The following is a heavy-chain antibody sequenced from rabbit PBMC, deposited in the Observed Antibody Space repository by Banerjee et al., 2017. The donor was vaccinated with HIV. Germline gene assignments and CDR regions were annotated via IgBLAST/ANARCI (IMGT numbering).Heavy chain of an antibody. CDR1: GFSFSSGYD. Sequence: QEQLVESGGGLVQPEGSLTLTCTASGFSFSSGYDMCWVRQAPGKGLEWIACIDAGSSGSTWYANWAKGRFTISKTSSTTVTLQMTSLTAADTATYFCARDASSSGYYGWFDGFDPWGPGTLVTVS. J-gene: IGHJ2*01. D-gene: IGHD1-1*01. CDR2: IDAGSSGST. CDR3: ARDASSSGYYGWFDGFDP. V-gene: IGHV1S45*01.